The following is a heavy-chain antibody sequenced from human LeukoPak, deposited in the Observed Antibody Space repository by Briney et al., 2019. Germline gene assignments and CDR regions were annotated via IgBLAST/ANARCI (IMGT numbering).Heavy chain of an antibody. D-gene: IGHD1-1*01. CDR2: ISYDGSNK. J-gene: IGHJ6*03. CDR3: AKDLNNWNVGYYYYMDV. V-gene: IGHV3-30*18. CDR1: GFTFSSYG. Sequence: GRSLRLSCAASGFTFSSYGMHWVRQAPGKGLEWVAVISYDGSNKYYADSVKGRFTISRDNSKNTLYLQMNSLRAEDTAVYYCAKDLNNWNVGYYYYMDVWGKGTTVTVSS.